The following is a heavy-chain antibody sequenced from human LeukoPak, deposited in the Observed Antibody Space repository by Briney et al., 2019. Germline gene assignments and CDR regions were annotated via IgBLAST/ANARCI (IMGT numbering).Heavy chain of an antibody. CDR2: ISGSGGRT. V-gene: IGHV3-23*01. Sequence: PGGSLRLSCAASGFSFSSYAMSWVRQAPGKGLEWVSAISGSGGRTYYADSVKGRFTISRDSSKNTLYLQMNSLRADDAAVYYCAKDYEAGFDYWGQGTLVTVSS. CDR1: GFSFSSYA. J-gene: IGHJ4*02. CDR3: AKDYEAGFDY. D-gene: IGHD3-16*01.